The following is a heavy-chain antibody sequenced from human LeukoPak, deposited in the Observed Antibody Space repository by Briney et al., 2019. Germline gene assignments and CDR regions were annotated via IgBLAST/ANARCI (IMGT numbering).Heavy chain of an antibody. D-gene: IGHD5-18*01. CDR2: IGRRGDAT. V-gene: IGHV3-23*01. CDR1: GFSFRNYA. J-gene: IGHJ4*02. Sequence: PGGSLRLSCAVSGFSFRNYAMSWVRQAPGRGLEGVSGIGRRGDATYYADSVKGRFTISRDNSKNTLYLQMNSLRAEDTAVYYCAKDGAKLTDTAWEWRLDYWGQGTLVTVSS. CDR3: AKDGAKLTDTAWEWRLDY.